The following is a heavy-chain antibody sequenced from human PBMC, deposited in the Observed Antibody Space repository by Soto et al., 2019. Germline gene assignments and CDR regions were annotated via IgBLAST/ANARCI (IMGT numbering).Heavy chain of an antibody. Sequence: QVQLVQSGAEVKQPGASVKVSCRTSGYTFSNYDISWVRQATGQGLEWMGWMNPDSANTGYAQKFQGRVTMTRDTSINTAYMELNSLTSEDTAIYYCARAIRDQLLSDYWGQGSLVFVSS. CDR1: GYTFSNYD. J-gene: IGHJ4*02. CDR2: MNPDSANT. V-gene: IGHV1-8*01. CDR3: ARAIRDQLLSDY. D-gene: IGHD1-26*01.